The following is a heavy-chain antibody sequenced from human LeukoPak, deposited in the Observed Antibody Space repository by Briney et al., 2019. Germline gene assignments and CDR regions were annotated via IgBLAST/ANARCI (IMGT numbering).Heavy chain of an antibody. J-gene: IGHJ4*02. D-gene: IGHD3-16*01. CDR3: VAEMGAMYFGD. CDR1: GFTFRSHA. CDR2: ISYDGSYQ. Sequence: PGRSLRLSCAASGFTFRSHAMRWVRQAPGKGLEWVAGISYDGSYQHYVDSVKGRFTITRDNSKNTLDLQSNSLRGDDTAVYYCVAEMGAMYFGDWGQGTLVTVSS. V-gene: IGHV3-30-3*01.